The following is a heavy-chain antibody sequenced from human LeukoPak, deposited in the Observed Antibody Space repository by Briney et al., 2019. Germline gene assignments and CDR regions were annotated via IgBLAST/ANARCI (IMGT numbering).Heavy chain of an antibody. D-gene: IGHD3-3*01. Sequence: ASVKVSCKVSGYTLTELSMHWVRQAPGRGLEWMGGFDPEDGETIYAQKFQGRVTITADKSTSTAYMELSSLRSEDTAVYYCASSEWSGYPYYFDYWGQGTLVTVSS. V-gene: IGHV1-24*01. CDR3: ASSEWSGYPYYFDY. CDR2: FDPEDGET. CDR1: GYTLTELS. J-gene: IGHJ4*02.